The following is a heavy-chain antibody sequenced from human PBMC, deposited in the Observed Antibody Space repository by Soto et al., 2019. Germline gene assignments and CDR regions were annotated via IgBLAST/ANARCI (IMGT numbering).Heavy chain of an antibody. D-gene: IGHD1-20*01. V-gene: IGHV1-69*05. Sequence: ASVKVSCKASGGTFSSYGISWVRQAPGQGLEWMGGIIPIFGTANYAQKFQGRVTITRDTSASTAYMELSSLRSEDTAVYYCARGITLPTPLDYWGQGTLVTGSS. CDR2: IIPIFGTA. J-gene: IGHJ4*02. CDR1: GGTFSSYG. CDR3: ARGITLPTPLDY.